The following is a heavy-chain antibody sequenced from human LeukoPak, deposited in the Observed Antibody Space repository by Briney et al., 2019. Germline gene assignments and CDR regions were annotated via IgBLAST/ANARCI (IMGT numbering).Heavy chain of an antibody. D-gene: IGHD5-12*01. Sequence: GASVKVSCKASGGTFSSYTISWVRQAPGQGLEWMGRIIPILGIANYAQKFQGRVTITADKSTSTAYMELSSLRSEDTAVYCCARSARLPVTPDNWFDPWGQGTLVTVSS. CDR3: ARSARLPVTPDNWFDP. V-gene: IGHV1-69*02. J-gene: IGHJ5*02. CDR2: IIPILGIA. CDR1: GGTFSSYT.